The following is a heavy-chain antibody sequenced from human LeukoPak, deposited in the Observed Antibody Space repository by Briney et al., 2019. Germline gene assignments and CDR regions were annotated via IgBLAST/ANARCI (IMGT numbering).Heavy chain of an antibody. Sequence: GRSLRLSCAVSGLTFSSYAFHWVRQAPGKGLEWVALTSYDGTYKYYGSSVRGRFTISRDNSKNTLYLQMNSLRLEDTAVYYCARGVSDYYDSSGYYAFDCWGQGTLAIVSS. V-gene: IGHV3-30-3*01. D-gene: IGHD3-22*01. CDR3: ARGVSDYYDSSGYYAFDC. CDR1: GLTFSSYA. CDR2: TSYDGTYK. J-gene: IGHJ4*02.